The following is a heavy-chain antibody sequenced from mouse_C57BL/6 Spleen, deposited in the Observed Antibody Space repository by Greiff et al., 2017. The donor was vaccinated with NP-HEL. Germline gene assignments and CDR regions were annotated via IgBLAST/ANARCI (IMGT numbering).Heavy chain of an antibody. Sequence: EVMLVESGGGLVKPGGSLKLSCAASGFTFSSYTMSWVRQTPEKRLEWVATISGGGGNTYYPDSVKGRFTISRDNAKNTLYLQMSSLRSEDTALYYCARRLTIVNYFDYWGQGTTLTVSS. J-gene: IGHJ2*01. D-gene: IGHD2-12*01. CDR2: ISGGGGNT. CDR1: GFTFSSYT. CDR3: ARRLTIVNYFDY. V-gene: IGHV5-9*01.